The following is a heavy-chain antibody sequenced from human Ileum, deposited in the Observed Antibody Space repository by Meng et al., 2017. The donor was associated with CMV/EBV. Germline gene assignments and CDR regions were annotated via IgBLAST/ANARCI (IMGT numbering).Heavy chain of an antibody. CDR3: ARRRGPRGYIDY. J-gene: IGHJ4*02. V-gene: IGHV4-4*07. CDR2: IHSNGAT. CDR1: GGSFSDYY. Sequence: QVELEESGPGLVQPSETLSLSCTVSGGSFSDYYWNWIRQPAGQGLEWIGRIHSNGATDYNPSLQSRVTMSVDSSKNEFFLSLSFVTAADTAIYYCARRRGPRGYIDYWGQGILVTVSS. D-gene: IGHD3-10*01.